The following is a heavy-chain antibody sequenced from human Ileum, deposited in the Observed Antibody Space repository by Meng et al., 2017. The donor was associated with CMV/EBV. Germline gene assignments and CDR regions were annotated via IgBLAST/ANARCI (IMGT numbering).Heavy chain of an antibody. D-gene: IGHD5-12*01. Sequence: VHLQDSGPGLVKPSQPLSLTCTVSGASITNDDYYWSWIRQPPGKGLEWIGYIYYNGITYYNPSLKSRIAILVDTSKSQFSLIVSSVTAADTAVYYCAKYSGPSRWFDPWGQGTLVTSPQ. CDR2: IYYNGIT. V-gene: IGHV4-30-4*01. CDR1: GASITNDDYY. J-gene: IGHJ5*02. CDR3: AKYSGPSRWFDP.